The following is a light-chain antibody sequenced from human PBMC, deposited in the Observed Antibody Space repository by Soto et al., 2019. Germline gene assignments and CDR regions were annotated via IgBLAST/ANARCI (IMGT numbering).Light chain of an antibody. J-gene: IGLJ2*01. CDR3: SSYTSSGTRVV. CDR2: EIS. CDR1: SSDVGGYNY. Sequence: QSALTQPASVSGSPGQSITISCTGASSDVGGYNYVSWYQQHPGKAPKLMIYEISNRPSGVSNRFSGSKSGNTASLTISGLPAEDAADYHCSSYTSSGTRVVFGGGTQLTVL. V-gene: IGLV2-14*01.